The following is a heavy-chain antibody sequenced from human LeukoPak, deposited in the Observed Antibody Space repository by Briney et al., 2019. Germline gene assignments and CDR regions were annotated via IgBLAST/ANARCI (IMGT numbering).Heavy chain of an antibody. CDR2: IYYSGST. CDR1: GGSFSGYY. Sequence: PSETLSLTCAVYGGSFSGYYWSWIRQHPGKGLEWIGYIYYSGSTYYNPSLKSRVTISVDTSKNQFSLKLSSVTAADTVVYYCARALSSSWIDYWGQGTLVTVSS. J-gene: IGHJ4*02. V-gene: IGHV4-31*11. D-gene: IGHD6-13*01. CDR3: ARALSSSWIDY.